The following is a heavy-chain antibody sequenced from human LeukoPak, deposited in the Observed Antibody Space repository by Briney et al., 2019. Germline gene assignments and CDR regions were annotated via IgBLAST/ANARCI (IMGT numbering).Heavy chain of an antibody. CDR2: INPSGST. D-gene: IGHD3-10*01. CDR3: ARAYYYGSGSYYAQYFDY. V-gene: IGHV4-34*01. Sequence: SETLSLTCAVYGGSFSGYYWSWIRQPPGKGLEWIGEINPSGSTTYNPSLKSRVTLSVDTSKNHFSLKLSSVTAADTAVYYCARAYYYGSGSYYAQYFDYWGQGTLVTVSS. J-gene: IGHJ4*02. CDR1: GGSFSGYY.